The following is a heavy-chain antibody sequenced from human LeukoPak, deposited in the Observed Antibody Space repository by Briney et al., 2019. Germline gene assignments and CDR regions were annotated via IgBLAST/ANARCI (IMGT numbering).Heavy chain of an antibody. J-gene: IGHJ4*02. CDR1: GFTFSSYS. CDR2: ISSSSSYI. CDR3: AREIAYYGSGSYSRDY. D-gene: IGHD3-10*01. Sequence: GGSLRLSCAASGFTFSSYSMNWVRQAPGKGLEWVSSISSSSSYIYYADSVKGRFTISRDNAKNSLYLQMNSLRAEDTAVYYCAREIAYYGSGSYSRDYWGQGTLVTVSS. V-gene: IGHV3-21*01.